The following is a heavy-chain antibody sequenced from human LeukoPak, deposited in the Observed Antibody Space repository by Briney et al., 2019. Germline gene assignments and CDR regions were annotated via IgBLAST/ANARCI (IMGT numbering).Heavy chain of an antibody. CDR2: INWNGGST. D-gene: IGHD4-17*01. CDR1: GFTFDDYG. Sequence: PGGSLRLSCAASGFTFDDYGMSWVRQAPGKGLEWVSGINWNGGSTGYADSVKGRFTISRDNAKNSLYLQMNSLRAEDTAVYYCAKDPLTTVTTWPNWFDPWGQGTLVTVSS. CDR3: AKDPLTTVTTWPNWFDP. J-gene: IGHJ5*02. V-gene: IGHV3-20*04.